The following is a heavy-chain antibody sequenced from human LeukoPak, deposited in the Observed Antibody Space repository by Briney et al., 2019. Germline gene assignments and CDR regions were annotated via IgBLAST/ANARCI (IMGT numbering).Heavy chain of an antibody. Sequence: ASVKVSSKASGYTFTSYYMHWVRQAPGQGLEWMGIINPSGGSTSYAQKFQGRVTMTRDMSTSTVYMELSSLRSEDTAVYYCARDRGATSPANWFDPWGQGTLVTVSS. V-gene: IGHV1-46*01. J-gene: IGHJ5*02. CDR2: INPSGGST. D-gene: IGHD1-26*01. CDR1: GYTFTSYY. CDR3: ARDRGATSPANWFDP.